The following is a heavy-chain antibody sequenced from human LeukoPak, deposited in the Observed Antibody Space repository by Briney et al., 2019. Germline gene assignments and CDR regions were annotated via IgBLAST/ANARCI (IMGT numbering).Heavy chain of an antibody. CDR1: GYTFTSYG. CDR3: ARGYSSGWGYYYYGMDV. D-gene: IGHD6-19*01. CDR2: ISAYNGNT. V-gene: IGHV1-18*01. Sequence: ASVKVSCKASGYTFTSYGISWVRQAPGQGLEWMGWISAYNGNTNYAQKLQGRVTMTTDTSTSTAYMELRSLRPDDTAVYYCARGYSSGWGYYYYGMDVWGQGTTVTVSS. J-gene: IGHJ6*02.